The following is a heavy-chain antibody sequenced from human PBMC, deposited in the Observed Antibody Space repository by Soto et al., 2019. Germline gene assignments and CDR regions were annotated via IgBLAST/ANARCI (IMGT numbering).Heavy chain of an antibody. CDR2: IYHSGST. CDR1: GGSISSGDYY. V-gene: IGHV4-30-2*01. Sequence: PSETLSLTCTVSGGSISSGDYYWSWIRQPPGKGLEWVGYIYHSGSTYYNPSLKSRVPISIDRSKNQFSLKLSSVTAADTAVYYCTRSSSTVTTLDYWGQGTLVTVSS. CDR3: TRSSSTVTTLDY. D-gene: IGHD2-2*01. J-gene: IGHJ4*02.